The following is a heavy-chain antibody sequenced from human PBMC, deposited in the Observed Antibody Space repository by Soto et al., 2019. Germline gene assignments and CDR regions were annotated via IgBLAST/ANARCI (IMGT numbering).Heavy chain of an antibody. V-gene: IGHV1-8*01. CDR2: MNPNSGNT. CDR3: ARVWGAYYDYIWGSYPSGAFDI. Sequence: ASVKVSCKASGYTFTSYDINWVRQATGQGLEWMGWMNPNSGNTGYAQKFQGRVTMTWNNAISTAYMELSSLRSEDRAVYYCARVWGAYYDYIWGSYPSGAFDIWGQGTMVTVSS. D-gene: IGHD3-16*02. CDR1: GYTFTSYD. J-gene: IGHJ3*02.